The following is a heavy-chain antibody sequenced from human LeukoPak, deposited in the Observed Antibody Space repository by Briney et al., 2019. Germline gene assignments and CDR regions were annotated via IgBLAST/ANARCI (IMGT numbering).Heavy chain of an antibody. J-gene: IGHJ4*02. CDR3: AKDPNWGSESVDY. CDR2: IWYDGSNK. Sequence: GGSLRLSCAASGFTLSSYGMHWVRQAPGKGLEWVAVIWYDGSNKYYADSVKGRFTISRDNSKNTLYLQMNSLRAEDTAVYYCAKDPNWGSESVDYWGQGTLVTVSS. CDR1: GFTLSSYG. D-gene: IGHD7-27*01. V-gene: IGHV3-33*06.